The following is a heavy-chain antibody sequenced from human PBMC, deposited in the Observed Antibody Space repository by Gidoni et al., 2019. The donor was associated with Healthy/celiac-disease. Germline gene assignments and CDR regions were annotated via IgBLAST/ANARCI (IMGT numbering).Heavy chain of an antibody. J-gene: IGHJ6*02. V-gene: IGHV3-48*01. CDR3: ARDGPEANIAARPYYYYGRDV. CDR2: ISSSSSTI. CDR1: GFTFSSYS. D-gene: IGHD6-6*01. Sequence: EVQLVESGGGLVQPGGSLRLSCAASGFTFSSYSMNWVRQAPGKGLAWVSYISSSSSTIYYADSVKGRFTIARDNAKNSLYLQMNSLRAEDTAVYYCARDGPEANIAARPYYYYGRDVWGQGTTVTVSS.